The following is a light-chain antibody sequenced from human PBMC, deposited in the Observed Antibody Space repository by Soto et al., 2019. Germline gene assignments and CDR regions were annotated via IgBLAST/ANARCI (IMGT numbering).Light chain of an antibody. Sequence: EIVMTQSPATLSVSPGERATLSCRASQSVSSNLAWYQQKPGQAPSLLIYGASTRATGTPARFSGSGSGTEFTLTISSLQSEDFAVYYCQQYNDGPPITFGQGTRLEIK. J-gene: IGKJ5*01. V-gene: IGKV3-15*01. CDR1: QSVSSN. CDR3: QQYNDGPPIT. CDR2: GAS.